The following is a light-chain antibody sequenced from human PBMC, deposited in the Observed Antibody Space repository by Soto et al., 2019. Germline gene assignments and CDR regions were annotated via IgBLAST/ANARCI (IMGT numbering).Light chain of an antibody. J-gene: IGLJ2*01. V-gene: IGLV2-11*01. Sequence: QSALTQPRSVSGSPGQSVTISCTGTSSDVGGYDFVSWYQQHPGKAPKPMIYDVTNRPSGVPDRFSGSKSGNTASLTISGLQAEDEADYYCCSYAGSYTVIFGGGTKVTVL. CDR3: CSYAGSYTVI. CDR1: SSDVGGYDF. CDR2: DVT.